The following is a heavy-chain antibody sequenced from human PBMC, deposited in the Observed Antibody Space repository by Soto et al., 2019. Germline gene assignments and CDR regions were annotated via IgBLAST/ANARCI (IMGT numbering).Heavy chain of an antibody. V-gene: IGHV4-31*03. CDR2: IYYSGST. CDR3: ARDGEYYYDP. Sequence: PSETLSLTCTVSGGSISIGGYYWSWIRQHPGKGLEWIGYIYYSGSTYYNPSLKSRGNISVDTSKNQFSLKLSSVTAADTAVYYCARDGEYYYDPWGHGTLVTVSS. CDR1: GGSISIGGYY. J-gene: IGHJ4*01. D-gene: IGHD3-22*01.